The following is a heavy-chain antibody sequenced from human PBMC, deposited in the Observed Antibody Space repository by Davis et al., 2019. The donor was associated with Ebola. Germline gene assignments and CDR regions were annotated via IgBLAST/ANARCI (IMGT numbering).Heavy chain of an antibody. Sequence: PGGSLRLSCAASGFTFDDYAMHWVRRVPGKGLEWVSGINWNSDKIEYADSVKGRFTISRDNAKNSLYLQMNSLSEEDTAVYYCAREPATTLDYWGQGTLVTVSS. CDR1: GFTFDDYA. CDR3: AREPATTLDY. J-gene: IGHJ4*02. CDR2: INWNSDKI. D-gene: IGHD4-17*01. V-gene: IGHV3-9*01.